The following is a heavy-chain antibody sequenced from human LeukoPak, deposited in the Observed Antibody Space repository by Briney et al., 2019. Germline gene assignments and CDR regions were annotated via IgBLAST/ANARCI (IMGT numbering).Heavy chain of an antibody. J-gene: IGHJ4*02. V-gene: IGHV3-53*01. Sequence: GGSLRLSCAASGFTLSSNYMNWVRQTPGKGLDWVSVISDGGSTYYADSVRGRFTISRDNSKNTVFLQMNSLRVEDTAVYYCARRAGAYSHPYDYWGQGTLVTVSS. D-gene: IGHD4/OR15-4a*01. CDR3: ARRAGAYSHPYDY. CDR2: ISDGGST. CDR1: GFTLSSNY.